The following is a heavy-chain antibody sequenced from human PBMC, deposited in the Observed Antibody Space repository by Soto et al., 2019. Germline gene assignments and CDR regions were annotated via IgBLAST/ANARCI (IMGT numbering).Heavy chain of an antibody. J-gene: IGHJ4*02. D-gene: IGHD3-16*01. CDR2: IIPIFGTA. Sequence: QVQLVQSGAEVQKPGSSVKVSCKASGGTFSSYAISWVRQAPGQGLEWMGGIIPIFGTANYAQKFQGRVTMTADESTSTAYMELSSLRSEDTAVYYCAIRSKYIGGGYGYFDYWGQGTLVTVSS. CDR3: AIRSKYIGGGYGYFDY. CDR1: GGTFSSYA. V-gene: IGHV1-69*01.